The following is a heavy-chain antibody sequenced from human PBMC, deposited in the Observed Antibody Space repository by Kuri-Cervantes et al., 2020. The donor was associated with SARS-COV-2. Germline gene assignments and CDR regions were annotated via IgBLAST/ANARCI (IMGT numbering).Heavy chain of an antibody. D-gene: IGHD4-17*01. Sequence: ESLKISCAVYGGSFSGYYWSWIRQPPGKGLEWIGEINHSGSTNYNPSLKSRVTISVDTSKNQFSLKLSSVTAADTAVYYCARDRNGDYGSDAFDIWGQGTMVTVSS. J-gene: IGHJ3*02. CDR2: INHSGST. CDR1: GGSFSGYY. V-gene: IGHV4-34*01. CDR3: ARDRNGDYGSDAFDI.